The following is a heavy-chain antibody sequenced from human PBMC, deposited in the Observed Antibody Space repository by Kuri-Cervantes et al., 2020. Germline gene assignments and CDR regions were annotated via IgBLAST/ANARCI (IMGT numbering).Heavy chain of an antibody. Sequence: GGSLRLSCAASGFTFSDYYMSWIRQAPGKGLEWVSYISSSGSTIYYADSVKGRFTISRDNAKNSLYLQMNSLRAEDTAVYYCARVARDTDYGDYVGAFDIWGQGTMVTVSS. CDR1: GFTFSDYY. J-gene: IGHJ3*02. V-gene: IGHV3-11*04. D-gene: IGHD4-17*01. CDR3: ARVARDTDYGDYVGAFDI. CDR2: ISSSGSTI.